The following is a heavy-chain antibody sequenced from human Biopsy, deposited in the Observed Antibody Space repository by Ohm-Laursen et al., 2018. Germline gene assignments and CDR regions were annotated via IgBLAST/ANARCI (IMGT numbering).Heavy chain of an antibody. V-gene: IGHV4-61*01. Sequence: SETLSLTCTVSGDSLTSGPENWSWIRQSPGQGLEYIGFIYSGGNTNYNPSLKNRVTMSVDTSKNQFYLKLYSVTAADTAVYYCARGRRTSGWPYFDSWGQGALVIVSP. CDR3: ARGRRTSGWPYFDS. D-gene: IGHD6-19*01. J-gene: IGHJ4*02. CDR2: IYSGGNT. CDR1: GDSLTSGPEN.